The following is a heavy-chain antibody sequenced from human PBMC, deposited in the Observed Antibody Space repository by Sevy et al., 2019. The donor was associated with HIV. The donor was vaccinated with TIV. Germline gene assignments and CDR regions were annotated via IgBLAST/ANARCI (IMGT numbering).Heavy chain of an antibody. V-gene: IGHV3-30*03. Sequence: GGSLRLSCVGSGFTFRNFGVHWLRQAPGKGLECLSVVSYDGSSKYYVDSVKGRFIVSRDNSKNTLYLQMNSLRTQDTAVYYCAGGGSGDYYYYGVDVWGHGTTVTVSS. CDR2: VSYDGSSK. CDR3: AGGGSGDYYYYGVDV. J-gene: IGHJ6*02. CDR1: GFTFRNFG. D-gene: IGHD3-10*01.